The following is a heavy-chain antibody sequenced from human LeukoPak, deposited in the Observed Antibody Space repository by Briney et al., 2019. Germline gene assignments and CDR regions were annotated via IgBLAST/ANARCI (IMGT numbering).Heavy chain of an antibody. V-gene: IGHV4-30-4*01. CDR1: GGSISSGDYY. CDR3: ARGDIVVVPAARIWFDP. CDR2: IYYSGST. Sequence: SETLSLTCTVSGGSISSGDYYWSWIRQPPGKGLEWIGYIYYSGSTYYNPSLKSRVTISVDTSKTQFSLKLGSVTAADTAVYYCARGDIVVVPAARIWFDPWGQGTLVTVSS. D-gene: IGHD2-2*01. J-gene: IGHJ5*02.